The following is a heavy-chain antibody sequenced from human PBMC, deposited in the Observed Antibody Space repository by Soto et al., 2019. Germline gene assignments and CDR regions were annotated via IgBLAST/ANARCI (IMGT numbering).Heavy chain of an antibody. Sequence: GGSLRLSCAASGFTFSGYGMHWVRQSPGEGLEWVAILANDGSYQYYAESVKGRFTISRDNSKNTLYLQMDSLRPEDTAVYYCARSIGGSSYYPPDYWGQGTLVTVSS. V-gene: IGHV3-30*03. CDR1: GFTFSGYG. D-gene: IGHD2-15*01. CDR3: ARSIGGSSYYPPDY. J-gene: IGHJ4*02. CDR2: LANDGSYQ.